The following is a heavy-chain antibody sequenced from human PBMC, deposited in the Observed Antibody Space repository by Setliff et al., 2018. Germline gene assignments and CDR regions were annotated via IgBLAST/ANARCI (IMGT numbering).Heavy chain of an antibody. CDR2: IKQDGSEK. J-gene: IGHJ4*02. CDR1: GFTFINYW. V-gene: IGHV3-7*03. Sequence: GGSLRLSCAASGFTFINYWMSWVRQAPGTGLEWLANIKQDGSEKFYVDSVKGRFPISRDNAKNSLYLQMNNLRDEDTAVYYCVRDSPYCVNGVCRGYWGQGTQVNVSS. CDR3: VRDSPYCVNGVCRGY. D-gene: IGHD2-21*01.